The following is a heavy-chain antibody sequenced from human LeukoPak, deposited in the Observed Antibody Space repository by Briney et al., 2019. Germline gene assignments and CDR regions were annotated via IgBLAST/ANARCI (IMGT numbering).Heavy chain of an antibody. CDR3: SRGSGWLSVY. CDR2: ISGGTT. CDR1: GFTFGDYL. Sequence: GGSLRLSCTASGFTFGDYLMSWFRQAPGKGLEWIGFISGGTTEYAASVKGRFTISRDDSTSIVYLQMNSLTTEDTAVYYCSRGSGWLSVYWGQGTLVTVSS. D-gene: IGHD6-19*01. J-gene: IGHJ4*02. V-gene: IGHV3-49*03.